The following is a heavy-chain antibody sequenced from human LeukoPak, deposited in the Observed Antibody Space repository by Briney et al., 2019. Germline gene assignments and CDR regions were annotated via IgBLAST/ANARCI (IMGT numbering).Heavy chain of an antibody. CDR1: GGSFSGYY. Sequence: SETLSLTCAVYGGSFSGYYWSGIRQPPGKGLEWIGEINHSGSTNYNPSLKSRVTISVDTSKNQFSLKLSSVTAADTAVYYCARGTRLRSGYVKREHWFDPWGQGTLVTVSS. CDR3: ARGTRLRSGYVKREHWFDP. V-gene: IGHV4-34*01. CDR2: INHSGST. D-gene: IGHD3-3*01. J-gene: IGHJ5*02.